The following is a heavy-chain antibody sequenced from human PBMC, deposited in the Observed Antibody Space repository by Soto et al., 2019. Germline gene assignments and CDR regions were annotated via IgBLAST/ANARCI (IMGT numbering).Heavy chain of an antibody. J-gene: IGHJ6*02. Sequence: ASVKVSCKTSGYSFTTYGISWVRQAPGQGLEWMGWISGYNGNTNYAQNLQGRVTMTTDTSTSTAYMELSSLRSEDTAVYYCASSSAPPYYYYGMDVWGQGTTVTVSS. CDR3: ASSSAPPYYYYGMDV. CDR2: ISGYNGNT. V-gene: IGHV1-18*01. CDR1: GYSFTTYG.